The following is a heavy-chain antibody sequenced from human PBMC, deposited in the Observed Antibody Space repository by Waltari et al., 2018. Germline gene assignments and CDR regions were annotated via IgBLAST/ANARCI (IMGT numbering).Heavy chain of an antibody. D-gene: IGHD1-1*01. CDR2: INPNSGGT. Sequence: QVQLVQSGAEMKKRGASVKVSCEASGYTFTGYFIHWVRQDPGQGLEWMGRINPNSGGTNDAQKFQGRVTLTRDKSINTAYMDLSRLTSDDTGMYYCATWRENAFDVWGQGTMVTVST. J-gene: IGHJ3*01. CDR1: GYTFTGYF. V-gene: IGHV1-2*05. CDR3: ATWRENAFDV.